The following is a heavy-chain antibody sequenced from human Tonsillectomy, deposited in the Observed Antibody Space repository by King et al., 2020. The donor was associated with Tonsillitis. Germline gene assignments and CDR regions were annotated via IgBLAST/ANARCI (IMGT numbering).Heavy chain of an antibody. V-gene: IGHV1-2*02. CDR3: VRENWYYDY. Sequence: QLVQSGAEVKKPGASVKVSCQASGFTFTDYHMHWVRQAPGQGLEGMGWIYPNSGDTYYAQKFQGRISLTRDTSINSLYMELTRLTSDDTALYYCVRENWYYDYWGRGTLVTVSS. J-gene: IGHJ4*02. D-gene: IGHD1-1*01. CDR1: GFTFTDYH. CDR2: IYPNSGDT.